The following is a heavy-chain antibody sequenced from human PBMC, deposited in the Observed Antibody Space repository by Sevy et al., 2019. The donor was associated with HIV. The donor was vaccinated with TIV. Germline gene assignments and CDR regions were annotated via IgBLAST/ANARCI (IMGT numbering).Heavy chain of an antibody. Sequence: ASVKVSCKASGYTFTSYAMHWVRQAPGQRLEWMGWINAGNGNTKYSQKFQGRVTITRDTSASTAYMELSSLRSEDTAVYYCARSNTVTHPPANWGQGTLVTVSS. D-gene: IGHD4-17*01. V-gene: IGHV1-3*01. CDR1: GYTFTSYA. J-gene: IGHJ4*02. CDR3: ARSNTVTHPPAN. CDR2: INAGNGNT.